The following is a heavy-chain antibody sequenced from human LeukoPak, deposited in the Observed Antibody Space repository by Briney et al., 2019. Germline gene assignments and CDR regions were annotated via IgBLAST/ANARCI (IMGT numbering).Heavy chain of an antibody. Sequence: PSETLSLTCAVYGGSFSGYYWSWIRQPPGKGLEWIGEINHSGSTNYNPSLKSRVTISVDTSKNQFSLKLGSVTAADTAVYYCARVRVVAAGGGYYYYYMDVWGKGTTVTVSS. CDR1: GGSFSGYY. J-gene: IGHJ6*03. D-gene: IGHD2-15*01. V-gene: IGHV4-34*01. CDR2: INHSGST. CDR3: ARVRVVAAGGGYYYYYMDV.